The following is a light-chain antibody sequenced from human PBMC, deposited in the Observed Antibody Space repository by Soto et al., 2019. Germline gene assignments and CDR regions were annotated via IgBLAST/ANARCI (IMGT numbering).Light chain of an antibody. CDR3: ISYTRSSTYV. J-gene: IGLJ1*01. V-gene: IGLV2-14*01. CDR2: EVY. Sequence: QSALTQPASVSGSPGQSITISCTGTRSDVGAYNYVSWYQQHPGKAPKLIIYEVYYRASGGSYHISGSKSGNTASLTISELLKEDDADDNCISYTRSSTYVFGSGTKLTVL. CDR1: RSDVGAYNY.